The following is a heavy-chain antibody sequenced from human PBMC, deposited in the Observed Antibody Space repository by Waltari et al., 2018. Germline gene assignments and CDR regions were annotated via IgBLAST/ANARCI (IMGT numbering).Heavy chain of an antibody. V-gene: IGHV1-18*01. Sequence: QVQLVQSGAEVKKPGASVKVSCKASGYTFTSYGISWVRQAPVQGLEWMGWISAYNGNTNYAQKLQGRVTMTTDTSTSTAEMELRSLGSDDTAVYYCARERYAGSSSWYPVCDRYGMDVWGQGTTVTVSS. CDR1: GYTFTSYG. CDR3: ARERYAGSSSWYPVCDRYGMDV. J-gene: IGHJ6*02. D-gene: IGHD6-13*01. CDR2: ISAYNGNT.